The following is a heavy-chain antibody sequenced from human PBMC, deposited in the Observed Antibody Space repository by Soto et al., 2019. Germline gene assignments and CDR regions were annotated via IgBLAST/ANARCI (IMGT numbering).Heavy chain of an antibody. CDR2: TYYNGDT. J-gene: IGHJ4*02. D-gene: IGHD6-19*01. V-gene: IGHV4-61*08. Sequence: LSLTCTVSDDSFRGAESYWSWIRQPLGKGPEWIGYTYYNGDTKYNPALRSRVTMSEDTSKNQFSLRLSSVTAADTAVYFCARGPAYIDGWRTFDLWGRGILVTVSS. CDR1: DDSFRGAESY. CDR3: ARGPAYIDGWRTFDL.